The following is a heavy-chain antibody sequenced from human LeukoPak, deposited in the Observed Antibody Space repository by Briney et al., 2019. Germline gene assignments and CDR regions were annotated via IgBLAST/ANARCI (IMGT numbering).Heavy chain of an antibody. D-gene: IGHD3-22*01. CDR2: IYYSGST. V-gene: IGHV4-61*01. J-gene: IGHJ3*01. CDR3: ARVSAIDVDSKAKEDLLRATLPGVSSGSASAPTPVDV. CDR1: GGSVSSGSYY. Sequence: PETRSLACTVSGGSVSSGSYYWRWIRQPPGKGLEWIGYIYYSGSTNYNPSLKSRVTISVDTSKNQFSLKVSSVTAADTAVYYCARVSAIDVDSKAKEDLLRATLPGVSSGSASAPTPVDV.